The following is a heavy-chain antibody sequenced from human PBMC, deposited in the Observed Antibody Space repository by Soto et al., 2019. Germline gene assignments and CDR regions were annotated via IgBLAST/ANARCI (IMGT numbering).Heavy chain of an antibody. CDR2: IYYSGST. Sequence: QVQLQESGPGLVKPSQTLSLTCTVSGGSISSGGYYWSWIRQHPRKGLEWIGYIYYSGSTYYNPSFKCRVTISVDTSKNQFSLKLSSVTAADMAVYYCARQNGVAAAGRDWYFDLWGRGPLVTVSS. J-gene: IGHJ2*01. CDR3: ARQNGVAAAGRDWYFDL. D-gene: IGHD6-13*01. V-gene: IGHV4-31*03. CDR1: GGSISSGGYY.